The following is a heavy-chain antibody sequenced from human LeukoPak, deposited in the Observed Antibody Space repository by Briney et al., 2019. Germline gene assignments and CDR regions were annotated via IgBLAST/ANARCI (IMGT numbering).Heavy chain of an antibody. V-gene: IGHV3-23*01. CDR3: VKEAGGFDY. CDR2: ISGSATNT. D-gene: IGHD1-14*01. CDR1: GFTFSNFA. Sequence: GGSLRLSRVGSGFTFSNFAISWVRQAPGKGLEWVSAISGSATNTYYADFVKGRFTFSRDNSKSTVYLQMTSLRAEDTAVYYCVKEAGGFDYWGQGTLVTVSP. J-gene: IGHJ4*02.